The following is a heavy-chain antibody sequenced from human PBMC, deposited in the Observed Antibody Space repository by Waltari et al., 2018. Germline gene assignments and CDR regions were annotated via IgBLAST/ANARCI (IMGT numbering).Heavy chain of an antibody. CDR2: IYYSGST. J-gene: IGHJ4*02. D-gene: IGHD1-1*01. Sequence: QVQLQESGPGLVKPSETLSLTCTVSGGSISSHYWIWIRQPPGKGLEWIGYIYYSGSTNYNPSLKSRVTISVDTSKNQFSLKLSSVTAADTALYYCAKDGDPGTTTGPFDYWGQGTLVTVSS. CDR1: GGSISSHY. V-gene: IGHV4-59*11. CDR3: AKDGDPGTTTGPFDY.